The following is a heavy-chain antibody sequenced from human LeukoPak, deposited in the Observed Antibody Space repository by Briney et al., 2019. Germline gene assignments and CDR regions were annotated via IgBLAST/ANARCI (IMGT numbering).Heavy chain of an antibody. V-gene: IGHV4-39*01. CDR2: IYYSGST. Sequence: SETLSLTCTVSGDSISGSDYHWGWIRQPPGKGLEWIGTIYYSGSTYYNPSLKSRVTISVDTSKNQFSLKLSSVTAADTAVFYCARRHSNYSFDYWGQGTLVTVSS. CDR3: ARRHSNYSFDY. D-gene: IGHD4-11*01. J-gene: IGHJ4*02. CDR1: GDSISGSDYH.